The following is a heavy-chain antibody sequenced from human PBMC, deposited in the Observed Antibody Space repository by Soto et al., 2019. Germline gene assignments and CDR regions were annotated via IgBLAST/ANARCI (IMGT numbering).Heavy chain of an antibody. CDR3: ARAFRGYYGSGSYYNLWIIGTYYFDY. CDR2: INPSCGST. CDR1: GYTFTSYY. V-gene: IGHV1-46*03. J-gene: IGHJ4*01. D-gene: IGHD3-10*01. Sequence: ASVKVSCKASGYTFTSYYMHWVRQAPGQGLEWMGIINPSCGSTSYAQKFQGRVTMTRDTSTSTVYMELSSLRSEDTAVYYCARAFRGYYGSGSYYNLWIIGTYYFDYWGQGTLVTVSS.